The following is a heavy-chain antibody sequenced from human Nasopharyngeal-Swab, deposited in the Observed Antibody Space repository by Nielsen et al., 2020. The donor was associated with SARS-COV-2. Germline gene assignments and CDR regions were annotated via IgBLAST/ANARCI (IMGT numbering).Heavy chain of an antibody. J-gene: IGHJ4*02. CDR1: NFTFSSYG. V-gene: IGHV3-30*03. CDR2: IAYDGCNK. CDR3: ARDEGFTTGWYLSYYFDY. Sequence: GESLKISCAASNFTFSSYGLHWVRQAPGKGLEWVAVIAYDGCNKYYPDSVKGRFTISRDNSNNMLFLQMNSLRAEDTALYYCARDEGFTTGWYLSYYFDYWGQGTLVTVSS. D-gene: IGHD6-19*01.